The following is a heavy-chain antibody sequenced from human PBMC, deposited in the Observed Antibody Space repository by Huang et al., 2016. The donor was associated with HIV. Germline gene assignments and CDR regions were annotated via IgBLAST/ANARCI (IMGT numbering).Heavy chain of an antibody. CDR3: AHSPSGTWLLGRYFGY. Sequence: QITLKESGPMLVKPTQTLTLTCTFSGFSLSTSGVGVGWIRQPPGKALEWLALIYWDDDKFYSQSLKSRLTITKDTSKNQVVLTMTNMDPVDTATYYCAHSPSGTWLLGRYFGYWGQGTLVTVSS. V-gene: IGHV2-5*02. CDR2: IYWDDDK. CDR1: GFSLSTSGVG. J-gene: IGHJ4*02. D-gene: IGHD3-22*01.